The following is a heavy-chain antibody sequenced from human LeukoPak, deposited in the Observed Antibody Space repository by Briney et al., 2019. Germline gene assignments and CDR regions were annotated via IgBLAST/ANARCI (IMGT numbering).Heavy chain of an antibody. J-gene: IGHJ4*02. Sequence: SETLSLTCTVSGGSISSSSYYWGWIRQPPGKGLEWIGSIYYSGSTYYNPSLKSRVTISVDTSKNQFSLKLSSVTAADTAVYYCASESSIAAADISNDYWGQGTLVTVSS. CDR2: IYYSGST. CDR1: GGSISSSSYY. V-gene: IGHV4-39*01. D-gene: IGHD6-13*01. CDR3: ASESSIAAADISNDY.